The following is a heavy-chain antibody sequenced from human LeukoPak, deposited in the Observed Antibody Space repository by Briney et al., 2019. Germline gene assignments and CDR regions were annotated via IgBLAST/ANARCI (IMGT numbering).Heavy chain of an antibody. V-gene: IGHV1-2*02. CDR3: ARGGEGGGWAGYYYGMDV. Sequence: ASVKVSCKASGYTFTGYYMHWVRQAPGQGLEWMGWINPNSGGTNYAQKFQGRVTMTRDTSISTAYMELSRLRSDDTAVYYCARGGEGGGWAGYYYGMDVWGQGTTVTVSS. CDR1: GYTFTGYY. J-gene: IGHJ6*02. D-gene: IGHD2-15*01. CDR2: INPNSGGT.